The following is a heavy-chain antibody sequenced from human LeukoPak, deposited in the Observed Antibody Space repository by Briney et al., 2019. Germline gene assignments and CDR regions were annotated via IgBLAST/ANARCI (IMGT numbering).Heavy chain of an antibody. Sequence: GASVRVSCTASGYTFSGYYMHWVRQAPGQGLEWMGWINPNSGGTNYAQTLQGRVTMTRDTSISTAYMELSRLRSDDTAVYYCASLGDPDYWGQGTLVTVSS. CDR3: ASLGDPDY. CDR1: GYTFSGYY. J-gene: IGHJ4*02. V-gene: IGHV1-2*02. CDR2: INPNSGGT. D-gene: IGHD3-16*01.